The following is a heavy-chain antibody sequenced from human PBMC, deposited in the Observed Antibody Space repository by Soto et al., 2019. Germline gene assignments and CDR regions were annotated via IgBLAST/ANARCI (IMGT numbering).Heavy chain of an antibody. Sequence: PSETLSLTCTVSGGSVSSGSYYWSWIRQHPGRGLEWIGYIYYSGSTYYNPSLKSRVTISVDTSKNQFSLKLSSVTAADTAVYYCARLGYSGYDHAAPWGQGTLVTVSS. D-gene: IGHD5-12*01. CDR3: ARLGYSGYDHAAP. V-gene: IGHV4-31*03. CDR2: IYYSGST. CDR1: GGSVSSGSYY. J-gene: IGHJ4*02.